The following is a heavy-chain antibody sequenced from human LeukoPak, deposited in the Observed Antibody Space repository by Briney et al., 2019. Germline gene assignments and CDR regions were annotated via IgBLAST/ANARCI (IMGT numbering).Heavy chain of an antibody. J-gene: IGHJ4*02. CDR1: GFNFGPYW. V-gene: IGHV3-7*01. CDR2: INGDGSEK. CDR3: ATMFAIGWESPDY. Sequence: GGSLRLSCVASGFNFGPYWMSWVRQAPGKGPEWVANINGDGSEKFYVNSVKGRFTISRDNAKTSLYLQMNSLRAEDTAVYYCATMFAIGWESPDYWGQGTLVTVSS. D-gene: IGHD3-10*02.